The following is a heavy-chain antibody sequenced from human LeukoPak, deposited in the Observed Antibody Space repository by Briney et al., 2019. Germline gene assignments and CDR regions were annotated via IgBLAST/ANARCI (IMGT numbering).Heavy chain of an antibody. CDR2: ISGSGGST. CDR3: ANIGNYDSSGYYYVDY. CDR1: GFTFSSYA. J-gene: IGHJ4*02. D-gene: IGHD3-22*01. V-gene: IGHV3-23*01. Sequence: AGGPLRLSCAASGFTFSSYAMSWVRQAPGKGLEWVSAISGSGGSTYYADSVKGRFTISRDNSKNTLYLQMNSLRAEDTAVYYCANIGNYDSSGYYYVDYWGQGTLVTVSS.